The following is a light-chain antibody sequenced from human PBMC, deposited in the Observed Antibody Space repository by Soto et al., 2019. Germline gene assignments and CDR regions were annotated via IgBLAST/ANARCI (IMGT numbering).Light chain of an antibody. V-gene: IGLV4-69*01. CDR3: QTWGTGIVV. CDR1: SGHSNYA. CDR2: LNTDDSH. J-gene: IGLJ2*01. Sequence: QLVLTQSPSASASLGASVKLTCTLSSGHSNYAIAWHQQLPEKGPRYLMKLNTDDSHTKGDGIPDRFSGSSSGAERYLTISSLQSEDEADYYCQTWGTGIVVFGGGTKVTVL.